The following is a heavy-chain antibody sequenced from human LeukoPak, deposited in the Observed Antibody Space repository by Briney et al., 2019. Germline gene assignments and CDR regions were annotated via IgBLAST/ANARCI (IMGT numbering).Heavy chain of an antibody. CDR2: INHSGST. D-gene: IGHD6-13*01. J-gene: IGHJ6*02. Sequence: SETLSLTCAVYGGSFSGYYWSWLRQPPGKGLEWIGEINHSGSTNYNPSLKSRVTISVDTSKNQFSLKLSSVTAADTAVYYCARAAAAAGVSYYYYYGMDVWGQGTTVTVSS. V-gene: IGHV4-34*01. CDR1: GGSFSGYY. CDR3: ARAAAAAGVSYYYYYGMDV.